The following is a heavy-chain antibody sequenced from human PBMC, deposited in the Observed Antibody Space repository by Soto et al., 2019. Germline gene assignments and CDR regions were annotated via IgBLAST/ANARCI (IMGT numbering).Heavy chain of an antibody. D-gene: IGHD2-15*01. CDR1: GFILSDCA. Sequence: GGSLRLSCATSGFILSDCAMNWVRQAPGKGLEWVSYISSSSYIYYADSVKGRFTISRDNAKNSLYLQMNSLRAEDTAVYYCVRTSLVVAAATREDYWGQGTLVTVSS. V-gene: IGHV3-21*05. CDR2: ISSSSYI. J-gene: IGHJ4*02. CDR3: VRTSLVVAAATREDY.